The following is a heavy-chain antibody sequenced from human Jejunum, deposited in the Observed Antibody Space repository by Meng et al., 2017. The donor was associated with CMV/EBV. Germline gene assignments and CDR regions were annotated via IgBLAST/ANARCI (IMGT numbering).Heavy chain of an antibody. J-gene: IGHJ4*02. CDR2: IRYDGSAK. CDR3: AREGAVAGFDY. Sequence: AASGFSFGSFGLHCVRQAPGKGLEWVTFIRYDGSAKYYADSVKGRFTISRDNSKNTLYLHMNSLRAEDTAVYYCAREGAVAGFDYWGQGTLVTVSS. D-gene: IGHD6-19*01. CDR1: GFSFGSFG. V-gene: IGHV3-30*02.